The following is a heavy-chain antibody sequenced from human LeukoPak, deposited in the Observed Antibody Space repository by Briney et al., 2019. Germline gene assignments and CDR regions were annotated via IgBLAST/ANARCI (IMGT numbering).Heavy chain of an antibody. CDR3: ARDRADIVVVPNAFDI. D-gene: IGHD2-2*01. Sequence: WASVKASCKASGGTFSSYAISWVRQAPGQGLEWMGGIIPIFGTANYAQKFQGRVTITTDESTSTAYMELSSLRSEDTAVYYCARDRADIVVVPNAFDIWGQGTMVTVSS. CDR2: IIPIFGTA. CDR1: GGTFSSYA. V-gene: IGHV1-69*05. J-gene: IGHJ3*02.